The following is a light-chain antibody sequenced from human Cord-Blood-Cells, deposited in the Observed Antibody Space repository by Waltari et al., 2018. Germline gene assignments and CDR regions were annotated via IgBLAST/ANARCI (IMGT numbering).Light chain of an antibody. Sequence: SYELTQPLSGSVSPGQTARITCSGDALPKQYAYWYQQKPGQAPVLVIYKDSERPSGIPERFSGSSSGTTVTLTISGVQAEDEADYYCQSADSSGTYVFGTGTKVTVL. CDR2: KDS. V-gene: IGLV3-25*03. CDR1: ALPKQY. CDR3: QSADSSGTYV. J-gene: IGLJ1*01.